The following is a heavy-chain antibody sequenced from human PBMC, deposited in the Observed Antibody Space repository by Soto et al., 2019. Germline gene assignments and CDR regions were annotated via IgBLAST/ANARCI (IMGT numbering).Heavy chain of an antibody. D-gene: IGHD3-22*01. Sequence: EVQLLESGGGLVQPGGSLRLSCAASGFTFSSYAMSWVRQAPGKGLEWVSAISGSGGSTYYADSVKGRFTISRDNSKNTLYLQMNSLRAEDTAVYYCAKRENYYDSSGTHFDYWGQGTLVTVSS. CDR2: ISGSGGST. CDR1: GFTFSSYA. J-gene: IGHJ4*02. V-gene: IGHV3-23*01. CDR3: AKRENYYDSSGTHFDY.